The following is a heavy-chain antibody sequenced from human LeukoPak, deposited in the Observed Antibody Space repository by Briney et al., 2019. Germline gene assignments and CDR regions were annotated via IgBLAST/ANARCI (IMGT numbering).Heavy chain of an antibody. D-gene: IGHD6-13*01. V-gene: IGHV1-69*04. CDR3: AREEAAAGTGGFDY. Sequence: SVKVSCKASGGTFSSYAISWVRQAPGQGLEWMGRIIPILGIANYAQKFQGRVTIAADKSTSTAYMELSSLRSEDTAVYYCAREEAAAGTGGFDYWGQGTLVTVSS. CDR2: IIPILGIA. J-gene: IGHJ4*02. CDR1: GGTFSSYA.